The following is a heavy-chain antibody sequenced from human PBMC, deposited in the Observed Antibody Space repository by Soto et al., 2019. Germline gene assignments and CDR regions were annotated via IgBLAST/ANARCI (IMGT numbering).Heavy chain of an antibody. CDR2: INPSGGST. V-gene: IGHV1-46*01. D-gene: IGHD1-26*01. CDR3: ARDPANRRVVGATSFDY. J-gene: IGHJ4*02. Sequence: GASVKVSCKASGYTFTSYYMHWVRQAPGQGLEWMGIINPSGGSTSYAQKFQGRVTMTRDTSTSTVYMELSSLRSEDTAVYYCARDPANRRVVGATSFDYWGQGTLVTVSS. CDR1: GYTFTSYY.